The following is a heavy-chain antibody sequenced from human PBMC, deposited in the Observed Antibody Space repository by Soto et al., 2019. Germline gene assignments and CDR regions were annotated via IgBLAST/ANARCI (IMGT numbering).Heavy chain of an antibody. CDR2: ISSSGSTI. J-gene: IGHJ6*03. V-gene: IGHV3-11*01. D-gene: IGHD2-2*01. CDR1: GFTFSDYY. Sequence: PGGSLRLSCAASGFTFSDYYMSWIRQAPGKGLEWVSYISSSGSTIYYADSVKGRFTISRDNAKNSLYLQMNSLRAEDTAVYYCAGGYCSSTSCYRRNYYYYYMEVWGRGTTVTVSS. CDR3: AGGYCSSTSCYRRNYYYYYMEV.